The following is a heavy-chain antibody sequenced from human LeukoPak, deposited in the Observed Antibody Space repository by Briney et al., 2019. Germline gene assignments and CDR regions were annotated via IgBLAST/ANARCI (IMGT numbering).Heavy chain of an antibody. Sequence: GGSLRLSCEATGLTFSNYAMNWFRQAPGRGLELVSDISFNGGTKYYANYVKGRFSNSRENSKNTLYLQMGNLRAEDMAVFYCAKFGRGPPYSGMDVWGQGTTVAVSS. J-gene: IGHJ6*02. CDR2: ISFNGGTK. V-gene: IGHV3-64*01. CDR3: AKFGRGPPYSGMDV. CDR1: GLTFSNYA. D-gene: IGHD3-10*01.